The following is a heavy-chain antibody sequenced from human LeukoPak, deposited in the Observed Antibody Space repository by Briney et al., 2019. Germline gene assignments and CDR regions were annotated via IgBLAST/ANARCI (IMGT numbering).Heavy chain of an antibody. V-gene: IGHV3-23*01. CDR1: GFSFSSFA. CDR3: ARRTALEQYFDY. D-gene: IGHD1/OR15-1a*01. Sequence: GGSLRLSCAASGFSFSSFAMSWVRQAPGKGLEWVSAITGSGSNTYYADSVKGRFTISRDNSKNTLYLQMNSMRADDAAVYYCARRTALEQYFDYWGQGTLVTVSS. J-gene: IGHJ4*02. CDR2: ITGSGSNT.